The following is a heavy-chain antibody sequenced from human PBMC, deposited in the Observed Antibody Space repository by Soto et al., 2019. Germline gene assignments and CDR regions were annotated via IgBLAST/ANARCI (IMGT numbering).Heavy chain of an antibody. CDR2: ISGSGGST. V-gene: IGHV3-23*01. CDR3: AKVPPPYGDYDDYFDY. J-gene: IGHJ4*02. D-gene: IGHD4-17*01. CDR1: GFTFSSYA. Sequence: GGSLRLSCAASGFTFSSYAMSWVRQAPGKGLEWVSAISGSGGSTYYADSVKGRFTISRDNSKNTLYLQMNSLRAEDTAVYYCAKVPPPYGDYDDYFDYWGQGTLVTVSS.